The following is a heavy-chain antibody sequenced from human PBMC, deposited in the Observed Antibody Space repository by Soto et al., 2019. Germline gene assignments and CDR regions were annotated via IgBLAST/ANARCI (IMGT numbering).Heavy chain of an antibody. CDR1: GFTFSSYG. CDR3: SLFGTQGPRNRLAY. J-gene: IGHJ4*02. CDR2: ISYDGSNK. D-gene: IGHD3-3*01. Sequence: GGSLRLSCAASGFTFSSYGMHWVRQAPGKGPEWVAVISYDGSNKYYADSVKGRFTISRDNSKNTLYLQMNSLRAEDTAVYYCSLFGTQGPRNRLAYWAQGTLVPVSS. V-gene: IGHV3-30*03.